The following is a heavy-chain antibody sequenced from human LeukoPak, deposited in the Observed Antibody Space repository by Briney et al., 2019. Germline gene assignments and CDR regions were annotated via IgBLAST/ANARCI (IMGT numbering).Heavy chain of an antibody. CDR1: GGSVSSSNYY. J-gene: IGHJ4*02. D-gene: IGHD3-10*01. V-gene: IGHV4-61*01. Sequence: SETLFLTCTVSGGSVSSSNYYWSWIRQPPGKGLEWIGYIYYSGSTNYNPSLKSRITISADTSKNQFSLKLNPVTAADTAVYYCARRSTYGFFDSWGQGTLVTVSS. CDR2: IYYSGST. CDR3: ARRSTYGFFDS.